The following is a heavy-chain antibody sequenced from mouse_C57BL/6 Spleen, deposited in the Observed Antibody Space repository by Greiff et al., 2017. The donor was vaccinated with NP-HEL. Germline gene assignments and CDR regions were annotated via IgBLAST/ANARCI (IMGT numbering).Heavy chain of an antibody. CDR3: TRGDCSNYVNFDV. V-gene: IGHV1-15*01. CDR1: GYTFTDYE. Sequence: QVQLQQSGAELVRPGASVTLSCKASGYTFTDYEMHWVKQTPVHGLEWIGAIDPETGGTAYNQKFKGKAILTADKSSSTAYMELRSLTSEDSAVYYCTRGDCSNYVNFDVWGTGTTVTVSS. J-gene: IGHJ1*03. D-gene: IGHD2-5*01. CDR2: IDPETGGT.